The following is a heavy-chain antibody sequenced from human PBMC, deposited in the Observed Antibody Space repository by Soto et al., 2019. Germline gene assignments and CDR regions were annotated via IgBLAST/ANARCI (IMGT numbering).Heavy chain of an antibody. Sequence: EVQLLESGGGLVQPGGSLRLSCAASGFTVSSYSMNWVRQAPGKGLDWVSVISGSGGNTYYADAVKGRFTISRDNSKNPLYLQMNTLRSDDTALYYCAKSPPDMVTGSYFDSWGQGTLVTASS. J-gene: IGHJ4*02. V-gene: IGHV3-23*01. CDR3: AKSPPDMVTGSYFDS. CDR2: ISGSGGNT. CDR1: GFTVSSYS. D-gene: IGHD5-18*01.